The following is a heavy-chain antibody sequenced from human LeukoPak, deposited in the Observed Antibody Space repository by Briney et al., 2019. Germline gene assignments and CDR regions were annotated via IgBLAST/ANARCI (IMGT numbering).Heavy chain of an antibody. D-gene: IGHD5-12*01. Sequence: GGSLRLSCAASGFTFSSYAMSWVRQAPGKGLEWVSAISGSGGSTYYADSVKGRSTISRDNSKNTLYLQMNSLRAEDTAVYYCAKAGGHIVAPYWGQGTLVTVSS. J-gene: IGHJ4*02. CDR2: ISGSGGST. CDR1: GFTFSSYA. CDR3: AKAGGHIVAPY. V-gene: IGHV3-23*01.